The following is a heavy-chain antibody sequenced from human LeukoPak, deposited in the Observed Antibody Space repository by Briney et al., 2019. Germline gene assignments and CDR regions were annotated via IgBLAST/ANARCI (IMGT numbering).Heavy chain of an antibody. CDR3: AKASRCSSTSCYLDY. Sequence: GRSLRLSCAASGFTFDDYAMHWVRQAPGKGLEWVSGISWNSGSIGYADSVKGRFTISRDNAKNSLYLQMNSLRAEDTALYYCAKASRCSSTSCYLDYWGQGTLVTVSS. CDR2: ISWNSGSI. D-gene: IGHD2-2*01. J-gene: IGHJ4*02. CDR1: GFTFDDYA. V-gene: IGHV3-9*01.